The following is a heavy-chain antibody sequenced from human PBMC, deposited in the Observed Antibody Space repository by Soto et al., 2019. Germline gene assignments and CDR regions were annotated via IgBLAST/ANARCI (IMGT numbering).Heavy chain of an antibody. Sequence: EVQLLESGGGLVQPGGSLRLSCAASGFTFSSYAMSWVRQAPGKGLEWVSAISGSGGSTYYADSVKGRFTISRDNSKHTVYLQMNSLRAGDTAVYYCAKEEGAYGYFDLWGRGTLVTVSS. J-gene: IGHJ2*01. V-gene: IGHV3-23*01. CDR2: ISGSGGST. CDR1: GFTFSSYA. CDR3: AKEEGAYGYFDL.